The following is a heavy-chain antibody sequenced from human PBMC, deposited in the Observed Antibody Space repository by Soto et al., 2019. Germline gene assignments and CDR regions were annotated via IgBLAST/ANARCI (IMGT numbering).Heavy chain of an antibody. V-gene: IGHV3-74*01. J-gene: IGHJ5*02. CDR1: GFTFSGYW. CDR3: ARALGALRFTFHP. D-gene: IGHD3-3*01. Sequence: SLRLSCAASGFTFSGYWMHWVRQAPGKGLVWVSRINSDGSSTSYADSVKGRFTISRDNAKNTLYLQMNSLRAEDTAVYYCARALGALRFTFHPWGQGTLVTVSS. CDR2: INSDGSST.